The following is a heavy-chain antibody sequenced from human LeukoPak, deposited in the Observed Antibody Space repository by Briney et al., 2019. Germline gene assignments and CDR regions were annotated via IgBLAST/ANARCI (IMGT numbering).Heavy chain of an antibody. CDR2: VNQDGSGK. Sequence: GGSLRLSCAASGFTFSSAWMSWVRQAPGKGLEWVANVNQDGSGKYYVGSVKGRFTISKDNAKNSLYLQMNSLRAKDTAVYYCTSANYGPAYWGQGTLVTVSS. D-gene: IGHD5-24*01. V-gene: IGHV3-7*01. CDR1: GFTFSSAW. CDR3: TSANYGPAY. J-gene: IGHJ4*02.